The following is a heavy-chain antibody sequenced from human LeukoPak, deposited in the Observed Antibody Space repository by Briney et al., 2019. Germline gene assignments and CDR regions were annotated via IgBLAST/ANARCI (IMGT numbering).Heavy chain of an antibody. V-gene: IGHV4-59*01. D-gene: IGHD2-2*01. CDR3: ARFGRIEEYCSSTSCHSFNY. J-gene: IGHJ4*02. CDR2: IYYSGST. CDR1: GGSISSYY. Sequence: SETLSLTCTVSGGSISSYYWSWIRQPPGKALEWIGYIYYSGSTNYNPSLKSPVTISVDTSKNQFSLKLSSVTAADTAVYYCARFGRIEEYCSSTSCHSFNYWGQGTLVTVSS.